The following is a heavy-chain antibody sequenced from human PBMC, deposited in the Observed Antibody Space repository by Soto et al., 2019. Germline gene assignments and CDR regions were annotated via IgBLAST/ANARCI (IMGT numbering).Heavy chain of an antibody. CDR3: ARAHRLGEFYFDS. V-gene: IGHV1-2*02. CDR1: GYTCTDYY. J-gene: IGHJ4*02. D-gene: IGHD3-10*01. CDR2: INPHSGCT. Sequence: ASVKVSCKASGYTCTDYYVHWVRQYSRLGLEWLGWINPHSGCTYYLQKFQGRVTMARDTSIRTAHMELRRLRSDDTAVYLCARAHRLGEFYFDSWGQGSPVTFSS.